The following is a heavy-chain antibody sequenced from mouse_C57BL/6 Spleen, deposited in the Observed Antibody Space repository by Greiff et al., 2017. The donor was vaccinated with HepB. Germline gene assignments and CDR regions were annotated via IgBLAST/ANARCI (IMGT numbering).Heavy chain of an antibody. CDR3: VYGSSHWYFDV. Sequence: VKLQESGAELARPGASVKMSCKASGYTFTSYTMHWVKQRPGQGLEWIGYINPSSGYTKYNQKFKDKATLTADKSSSTAYMQLSSLTSEDSAVYYCVYGSSHWYFDVWGTGTTVTVSS. J-gene: IGHJ1*03. D-gene: IGHD1-1*01. CDR1: GYTFTSYT. CDR2: INPSSGYT. V-gene: IGHV1-4*01.